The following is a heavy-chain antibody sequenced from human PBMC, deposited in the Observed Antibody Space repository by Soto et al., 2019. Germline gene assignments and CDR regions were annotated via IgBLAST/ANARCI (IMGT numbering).Heavy chain of an antibody. CDR2: ISYDGSNK. CDR1: GFTFSTYG. J-gene: IGHJ4*02. V-gene: IGHV3-30*18. CDR3: AKDTYYYDSTGYYVFDD. D-gene: IGHD3-22*01. Sequence: QVQLVESGGGVVQPGRSLRLSCAASGFTFSTYGMLWVRQAPGKGLEWVAGISYDGSNKHYADSVKGRLTISRDNSKNTLYLQMSSLRDEDTAVYYCAKDTYYYDSTGYYVFDDWGQGTLVTVSS.